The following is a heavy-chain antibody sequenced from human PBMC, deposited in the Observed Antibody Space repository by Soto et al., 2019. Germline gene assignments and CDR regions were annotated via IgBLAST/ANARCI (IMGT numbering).Heavy chain of an antibody. D-gene: IGHD2-21*02. Sequence: GGSLRLSCEASGFTVSSNYMSWVRQAPGKGLGWVSIIYSGGDTYYADSVKGRFTISRDNSKNTLYLQMNSLRAEDTAVYYCAKSVVVTAIPPPYYYGMDVWRQGTTVTVSS. CDR2: IYSGGDT. CDR3: AKSVVVTAIPPPYYYGMDV. J-gene: IGHJ6*02. V-gene: IGHV3-53*05. CDR1: GFTVSSNY.